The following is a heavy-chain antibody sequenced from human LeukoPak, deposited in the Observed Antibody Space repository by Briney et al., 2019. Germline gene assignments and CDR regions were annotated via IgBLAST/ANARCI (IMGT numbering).Heavy chain of an antibody. CDR2: INHSGST. V-gene: IGHV4-34*01. Sequence: PSETLSLTCAVYGGSFSCYYWSWIRQPPGKGLEWIGEINHSGSTNYNPSLKSRVTISVDTSKNQFSLKLSSVTAADTAVYYCARGAVHHDYWGQGTLVTVSS. D-gene: IGHD1-1*01. CDR1: GGSFSCYY. J-gene: IGHJ4*02. CDR3: ARGAVHHDY.